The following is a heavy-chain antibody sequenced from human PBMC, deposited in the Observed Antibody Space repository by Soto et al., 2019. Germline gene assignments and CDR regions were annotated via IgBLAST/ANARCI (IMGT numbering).Heavy chain of an antibody. Sequence: PGRSLRLSCAASGFAFSDFALHWVRQAPGRGLEWVALISFDGDGKYYSDSVKGRFTIARDSFKNTVYLQMNSLRLDDTATYYCARAGAQTGNPYDHFDIWGQGTVVTVSS. CDR3: ARAGAQTGNPYDHFDI. J-gene: IGHJ3*02. V-gene: IGHV3-30-3*01. CDR2: ISFDGDGK. D-gene: IGHD3-16*01. CDR1: GFAFSDFA.